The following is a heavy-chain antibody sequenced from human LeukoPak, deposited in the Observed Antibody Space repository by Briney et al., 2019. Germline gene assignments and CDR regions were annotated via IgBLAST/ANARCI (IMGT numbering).Heavy chain of an antibody. J-gene: IGHJ4*02. D-gene: IGHD2-2*01. CDR2: IKGDGSHT. CDR3: AKHPGNIVVVPAAISDY. V-gene: IGHV3-74*01. Sequence: GGSLRLSCAASRFTFSNCWMHWVRQAPGKGLVWVSRIKGDGSHTIYADSVKGRFTISRDKAKNTLYLQMNSLRAEDTAVYYCAKHPGNIVVVPAAISDYWGQGTLVTVSS. CDR1: RFTFSNCW.